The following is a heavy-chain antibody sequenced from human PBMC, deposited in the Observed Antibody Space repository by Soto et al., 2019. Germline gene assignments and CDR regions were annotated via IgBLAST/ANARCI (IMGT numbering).Heavy chain of an antibody. CDR3: ARDPDSSWYYFDH. D-gene: IGHD6-13*01. V-gene: IGHV3-33*01. Sequence: QVQLVESGGGVVQPGRSLRLSCAASGFTFSSYGMHWVRQAPGKGLEWVAVIWYDKTNEYYADSVKGRFTISRDNSKNPLYLQMNSLRAEDTAVYYCARDPDSSWYYFDHWGQGTLVTVSS. CDR2: IWYDKTNE. CDR1: GFTFSSYG. J-gene: IGHJ4*02.